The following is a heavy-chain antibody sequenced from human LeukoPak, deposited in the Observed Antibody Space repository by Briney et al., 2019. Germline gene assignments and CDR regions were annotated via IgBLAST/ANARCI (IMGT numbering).Heavy chain of an antibody. D-gene: IGHD3-16*02. CDR2: ISGSGGST. J-gene: IGHJ4*02. Sequence: GGSLRLSCAASGFTFSSYAMSWVRQAPGKGLEWVSAISGSGGSTYYADSVKGRFTISRDNSKNTPYLQMNSLRAEDTAVYYCAKATYYDYVWGSYPGGNFDYWGQGTLVTVSS. CDR1: GFTFSSYA. CDR3: AKATYYDYVWGSYPGGNFDY. V-gene: IGHV3-23*01.